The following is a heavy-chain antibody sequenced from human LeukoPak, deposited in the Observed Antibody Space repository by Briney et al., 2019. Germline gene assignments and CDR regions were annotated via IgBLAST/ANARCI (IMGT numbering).Heavy chain of an antibody. J-gene: IGHJ4*02. CDR2: ISGSGSRT. Sequence: GGSLRLSCAASGFTFSNFAMSWVRQAPGKGLEWVSVISGSGSRTYYADSVKGRFTISRDNSRNTIYLQMTSLRAEDTAVNYCASRGHVGSGTYSPYDYWGQGTLVSVSS. CDR3: ASRGHVGSGTYSPYDY. V-gene: IGHV3-23*01. D-gene: IGHD3-10*01. CDR1: GFTFSNFA.